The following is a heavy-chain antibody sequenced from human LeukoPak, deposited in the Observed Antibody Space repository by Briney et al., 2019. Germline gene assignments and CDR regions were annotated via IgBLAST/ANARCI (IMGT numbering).Heavy chain of an antibody. CDR2: INNYNGNT. J-gene: IGHJ3*02. D-gene: IGHD3-10*01. Sequence: ASAKVSCKASGYSFTSYGISRVRQAPGQGLEWMGWINNYNGNTNYAQKFQGRVTMTTDTSTSTAYMELRSLRSDDTAVYYCAREEGSRGAFDIWGQGTMVTVSS. CDR1: GYSFTSYG. V-gene: IGHV1-18*04. CDR3: AREEGSRGAFDI.